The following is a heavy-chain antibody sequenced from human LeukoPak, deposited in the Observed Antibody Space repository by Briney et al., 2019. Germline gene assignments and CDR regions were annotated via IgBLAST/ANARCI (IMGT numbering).Heavy chain of an antibody. J-gene: IGHJ4*02. Sequence: GGSLRLSCAASGFTFSSYAMHWVRQAPGKGLEWVALISYDGSNKYYADSVKARFIISRDNSKNTVYLRMNSLRAEDTAVYYCARDAILRFLEWLPHAGQDYWGQGTLVTVSS. V-gene: IGHV3-30*04. D-gene: IGHD3-3*01. CDR3: ARDAILRFLEWLPHAGQDY. CDR2: ISYDGSNK. CDR1: GFTFSSYA.